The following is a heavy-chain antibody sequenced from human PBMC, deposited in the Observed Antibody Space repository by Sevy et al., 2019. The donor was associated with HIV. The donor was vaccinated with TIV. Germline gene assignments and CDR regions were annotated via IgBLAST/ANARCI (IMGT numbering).Heavy chain of an antibody. CDR3: SRLRGTFSPYYYFGLDV. CDR2: IRSKPFGGKT. Sequence: GGSLRLSCTTSGFTFEDYAMSWLRQTPGKGLEWVGFIRSKPFGGKTEYAGSVKGRFTISRDNFNSIAYLQMNNLKIEDAAVYFCSRLRGTFSPYYYFGLDVWGQGTTVTVSS. D-gene: IGHD3-16*01. CDR1: GFTFEDYA. J-gene: IGHJ6*02. V-gene: IGHV3-49*03.